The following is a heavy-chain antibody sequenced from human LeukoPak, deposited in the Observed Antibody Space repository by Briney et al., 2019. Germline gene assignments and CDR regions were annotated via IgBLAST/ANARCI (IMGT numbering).Heavy chain of an antibody. CDR1: GGSFSGYY. CDR2: INHSGST. Sequence: SETLSLTCAVYGGSFSGYYWSWIRQPPGKGLEWIGEINHSGSTYYNASLQSRVTISIDMSKNQFSLTLSSVTAADTAMYYCVKSGGYGLIDYWGQGTLVTVSS. V-gene: IGHV4-34*01. D-gene: IGHD6-19*01. J-gene: IGHJ4*02. CDR3: VKSGGYGLIDY.